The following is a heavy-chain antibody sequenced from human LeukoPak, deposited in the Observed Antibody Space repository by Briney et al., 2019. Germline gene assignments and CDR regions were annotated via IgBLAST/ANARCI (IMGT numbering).Heavy chain of an antibody. V-gene: IGHV4-59*01. CDR3: ARVSAAAADV. J-gene: IGHJ4*02. D-gene: IGHD6-13*01. Sequence: PSETLSLTCIVSGDTISNFYWSWIRQPPGKGLELIGYISHSGSTNFNPSLESRATILIDPSKTQFSLRLTSVTAADTAIYYFARVSAAAADVWGQGTLVTVSS. CDR2: ISHSGST. CDR1: GDTISNFY.